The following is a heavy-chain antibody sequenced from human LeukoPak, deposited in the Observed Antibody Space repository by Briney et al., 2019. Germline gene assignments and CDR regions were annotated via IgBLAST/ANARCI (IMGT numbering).Heavy chain of an antibody. CDR1: GYTFTSYY. Sequence: ASVNVSCKASGYTFTSYYMHWVRQAPGQGLEWMGIINPSGGSTSYAQKFQGRVTMTRDTSTSTVYMELSSLRSEDTAVYYCARSSSWYWLDYWGQGTLVTVSS. CDR3: ARSSSWYWLDY. V-gene: IGHV1-46*01. J-gene: IGHJ4*02. D-gene: IGHD6-13*01. CDR2: INPSGGST.